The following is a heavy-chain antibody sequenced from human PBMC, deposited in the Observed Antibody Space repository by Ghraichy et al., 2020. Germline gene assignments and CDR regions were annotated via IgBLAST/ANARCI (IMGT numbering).Heavy chain of an antibody. CDR3: ARVEEVYSGSYNWFDP. CDR2: IIPIFGTA. J-gene: IGHJ5*02. V-gene: IGHV1-69*06. Sequence: SVKVSCKASGGTFSSYAISWVRQAPGQGLEWMGGIIPIFGTANYAQKFQGRVTITADKSTSTAYMELSSLRSEDTAVYYCARVEEVYSGSYNWFDPWGQGTLVTVSS. D-gene: IGHD1-26*01. CDR1: GGTFSSYA.